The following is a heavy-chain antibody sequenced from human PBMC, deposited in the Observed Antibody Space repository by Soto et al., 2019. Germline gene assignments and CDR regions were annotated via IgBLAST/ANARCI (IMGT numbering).Heavy chain of an antibody. CDR2: INHGGST. Sequence: SETLSLTCAVYGGSFSDYFWTWIRQPPGKGLEWIGEINHGGSTNFNPSLKSRVAISADTSRNQFSLRVTSVTAADTAVYYCAGREFASSSFHYYYYGLDVWGQGTTVTVSS. J-gene: IGHJ6*02. D-gene: IGHD6-6*01. CDR1: GGSFSDYF. V-gene: IGHV4-34*01. CDR3: AGREFASSSFHYYYYGLDV.